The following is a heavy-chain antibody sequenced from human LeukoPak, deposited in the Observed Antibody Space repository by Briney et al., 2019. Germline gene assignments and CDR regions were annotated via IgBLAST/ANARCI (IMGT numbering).Heavy chain of an antibody. V-gene: IGHV1-46*01. Sequence: ASVEVSCKASGYTFTSYYMHWVRQAPGQGLEWMGIINPSGGSTSYAQKFQGRVTMTRDTSTSTVYMELSSLRSEDTAVYYCAGGGYSGYDFDYWGQGTLVTVSS. CDR2: INPSGGST. D-gene: IGHD5-12*01. CDR3: AGGGYSGYDFDY. J-gene: IGHJ4*02. CDR1: GYTFTSYY.